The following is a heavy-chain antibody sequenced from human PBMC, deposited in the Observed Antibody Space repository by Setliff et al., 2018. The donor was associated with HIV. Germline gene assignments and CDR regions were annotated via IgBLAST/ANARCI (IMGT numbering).Heavy chain of an antibody. CDR1: GYRFNTYG. Sequence: ASVKVSCKASGYRFNTYGISWVRQAPGQGLEWVGWISAYNGNTHETQKLQGRVTMTTDTSTSTAYMELRSLRSDDTAVYYCARPLVYDSSGSGYWGQGTLVTVS. J-gene: IGHJ4*02. CDR3: ARPLVYDSSGSGY. V-gene: IGHV1-18*01. CDR2: ISAYNGNT. D-gene: IGHD3-22*01.